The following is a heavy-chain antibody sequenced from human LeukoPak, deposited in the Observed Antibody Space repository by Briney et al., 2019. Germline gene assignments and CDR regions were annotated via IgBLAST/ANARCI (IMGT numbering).Heavy chain of an antibody. D-gene: IGHD6-13*01. CDR2: ISWNSGSI. Sequence: PGGSLRLSCAASGFTFDDYAMHWVRLAPGKGLEWVSGISWNSGSIDYADSVKGRFTISRDNAKNSLYLQMNSLRAEDMALYYCATSSRGAFDIWGQGTMVTVSS. CDR3: ATSSRGAFDI. J-gene: IGHJ3*02. CDR1: GFTFDDYA. V-gene: IGHV3-9*03.